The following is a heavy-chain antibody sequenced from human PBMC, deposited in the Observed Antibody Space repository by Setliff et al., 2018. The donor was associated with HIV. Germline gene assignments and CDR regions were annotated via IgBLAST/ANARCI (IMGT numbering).Heavy chain of an antibody. J-gene: IGHJ4*02. V-gene: IGHV4-34*01. Sequence: SETLSLTCAVYGGAFSGYYWTWIRQSPGRGLEWIGGVNHKGVANYSPSLMRRATISADTSKNQFSLRLSSVTAADTALYFCTRAQIAAPRPFDYWGQGTLVTVS. CDR2: VNHKGVA. CDR3: TRAQIAAPRPFDY. D-gene: IGHD2-21*01. CDR1: GGAFSGYY.